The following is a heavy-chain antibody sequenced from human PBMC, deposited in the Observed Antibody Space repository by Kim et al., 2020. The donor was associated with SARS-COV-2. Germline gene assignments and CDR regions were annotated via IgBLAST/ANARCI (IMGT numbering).Heavy chain of an antibody. CDR2: MLYTGST. J-gene: IGHJ4*02. CDR3: ARNLYSGDSPPGY. CDR1: GDSVSSSNYY. Sequence: SETLSLTCTVSGDSVSSSNYYWGWIRQPPGKGLEWIGNMLYTGSTYYNPSLISRVTMSIDPSKNQFSLRLSSVTVADTAVYYCARNLYSGDSPPGYWGQG. D-gene: IGHD4-17*01. V-gene: IGHV4-39*07.